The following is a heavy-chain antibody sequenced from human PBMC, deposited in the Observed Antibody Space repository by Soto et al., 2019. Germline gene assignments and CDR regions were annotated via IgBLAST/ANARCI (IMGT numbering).Heavy chain of an antibody. D-gene: IGHD6-13*01. V-gene: IGHV1-3*01. CDR3: VRRHVSATGIDWFDP. J-gene: IGHJ5*02. Sequence: ASVKVSCTASGYTFTSYCIHWVRQAPVQRLEWMGWINAANGDTKYSPKFQGRVTMTRDTSASTAYMQLSSLRSEDTAVYYCVRRHVSATGIDWFDPWGQGTLVTVSS. CDR1: GYTFTSYC. CDR2: INAANGDT.